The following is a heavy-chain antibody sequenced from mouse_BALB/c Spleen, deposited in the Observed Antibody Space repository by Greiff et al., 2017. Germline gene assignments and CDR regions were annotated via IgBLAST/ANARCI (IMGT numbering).Heavy chain of an antibody. CDR2: IRSKSNNYAT. Sequence: GGGLVQPKGSLKLSCAASGFTFNTYAMNWVRQAPGKGLEWVARIRSKSNNYATYYADSVKDRFTISRDDSQSMLYLQMNNLKTEDTAMYYCVRQEYPLWYFDVWGAGTTVTVSS. D-gene: IGHD5-2*01. V-gene: IGHV10-1*02. J-gene: IGHJ1*01. CDR3: VRQEYPLWYFDV. CDR1: GFTFNTYA.